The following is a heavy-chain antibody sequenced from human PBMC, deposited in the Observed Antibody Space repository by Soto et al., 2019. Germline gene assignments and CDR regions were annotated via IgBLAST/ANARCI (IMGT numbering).Heavy chain of an antibody. CDR3: AVGRITYYYDSSGYPADY. V-gene: IGHV5-10-1*01. J-gene: IGHJ4*02. D-gene: IGHD3-22*01. Sequence: RGESLKISCKGSGYSFTSYWISWVRQMPGKGLEWMGRIDPSDSYTNYSPSFQGHVTISADKSISTAYLQWSSLKASDTAMYYCAVGRITYYYDSSGYPADYWGQGTLVTVSS. CDR1: GYSFTSYW. CDR2: IDPSDSYT.